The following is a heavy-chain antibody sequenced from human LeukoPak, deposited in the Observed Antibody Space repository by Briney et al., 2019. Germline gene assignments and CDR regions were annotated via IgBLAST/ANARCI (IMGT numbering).Heavy chain of an antibody. J-gene: IGHJ4*02. CDR3: AHRGYAYSYFDY. V-gene: IGHV2-5*02. D-gene: IGHD2-2*01. CDR1: GFSISTRGVG. CDR2: IYWDDDK. Sequence: SGPTLVKPTQTLTQTCSFSGFSISTRGVGVGWFRQPPGKALEWLAHIYWDDDKRYSPSLKSRLTITKDTSKNQVVLTMTDIGPMDTATYYCAHRGYAYSYFDYWGQGTLVTVSS.